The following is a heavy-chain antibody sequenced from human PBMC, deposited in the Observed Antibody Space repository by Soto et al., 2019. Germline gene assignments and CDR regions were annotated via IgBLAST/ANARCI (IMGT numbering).Heavy chain of an antibody. J-gene: IGHJ4*02. D-gene: IGHD6-19*01. CDR1: GFTFSSYA. Sequence: QVQLVESGGGVVQPGRSLRLSCAASGFTFSSYAMHWVRQAPGKGLEWVAVISYDGSNKYYADSVKGRFTISRDNSKNTLYLQMNSLSAEDTAVYYCARDPTSFSRSGWYYFDYWGQGTLFTVSS. CDR2: ISYDGSNK. CDR3: ARDPTSFSRSGWYYFDY. V-gene: IGHV3-30-3*01.